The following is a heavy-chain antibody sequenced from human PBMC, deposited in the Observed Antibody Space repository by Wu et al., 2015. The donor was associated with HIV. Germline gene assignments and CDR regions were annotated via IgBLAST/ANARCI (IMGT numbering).Heavy chain of an antibody. J-gene: IGHJ3*02. D-gene: IGHD2-2*01. CDR1: GGSIRSYY. Sequence: QVQLQESGPGLVKPSETLSLTCTVSGGSIRSYYWSWIRQPPGKGLEWIGYISDSGNTNYNPSLKSRVTISVDTSKKQFSLKLSSVTAADTAVYYCARDSTSVAFDIWGQGTMVTVSS. V-gene: IGHV4-59*01. CDR2: ISDSGNT. CDR3: ARDSTSVAFDI.